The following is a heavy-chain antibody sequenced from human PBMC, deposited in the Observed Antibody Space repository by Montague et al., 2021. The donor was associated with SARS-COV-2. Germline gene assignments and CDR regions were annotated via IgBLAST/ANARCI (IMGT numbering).Heavy chain of an antibody. Sequence: SETLSLTCTVSGGSISSYYWSWIRQPPGKGLEWIGYIYYSGSTNYNPSLKSRVTISVDTSKNQFSLKLSSVTAADTAVYYCARDPVLLWFGERGYCFDLWGQGTMVTVSS. D-gene: IGHD3-10*01. V-gene: IGHV4-59*12. CDR1: GGSISSYY. J-gene: IGHJ5*01. CDR2: IYYSGST. CDR3: ARDPVLLWFGERGYCFDL.